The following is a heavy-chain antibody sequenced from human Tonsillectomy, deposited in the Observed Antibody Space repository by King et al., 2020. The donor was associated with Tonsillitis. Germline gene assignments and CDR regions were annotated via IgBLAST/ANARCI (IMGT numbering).Heavy chain of an antibody. J-gene: IGHJ6*03. V-gene: IGHV1-69*01. CDR1: GGTFSNYV. CDR2: IIPIFSTT. Sequence: VQLVESGAEVKKPGSSVKVSCKASGGTFSNYVVSWVRQAPGQGLEWMGGIIPIFSTTNYAQKFQGRVTITADESTSTAYMELSSLRSEDTAVYYCARGPYGDYGGDYYDYYMDVWGKGTTVTVSS. D-gene: IGHD4-17*01. CDR3: ARGPYGDYGGDYYDYYMDV.